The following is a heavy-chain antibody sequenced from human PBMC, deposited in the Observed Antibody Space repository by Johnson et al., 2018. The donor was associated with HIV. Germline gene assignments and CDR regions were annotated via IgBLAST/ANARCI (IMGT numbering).Heavy chain of an antibody. CDR3: AKEGSSSPWAFDI. Sequence: MQLVESGGGVVQPGGSLRLSCAASGFTFDDYGMSWVRQAPGKGLEWVSGIHWNGGSTGYAESVKGRFTISRDNAKNSLYLQMNNLRPEDTALYYCAKEGSSSPWAFDIWGQGTMVTVSS. D-gene: IGHD2-15*01. V-gene: IGHV3-20*04. CDR1: GFTFDDYG. J-gene: IGHJ3*02. CDR2: IHWNGGST.